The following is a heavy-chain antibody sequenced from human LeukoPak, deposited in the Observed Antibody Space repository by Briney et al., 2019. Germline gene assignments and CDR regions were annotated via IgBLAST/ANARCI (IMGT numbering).Heavy chain of an antibody. J-gene: IGHJ4*02. D-gene: IGHD6-19*01. Sequence: PSETLSLTCTVSGGSISSYYWSWIRQPPGKGLEWIGYIYYSGSTYYNPSLKSRVTISVDTSKDQFSLKLSSVTAADTAVYYCAREKLSGYSSGWYDYWGQGTPVTVSS. CDR2: IYYSGST. CDR3: AREKLSGYSSGWYDY. CDR1: GGSISSYY. V-gene: IGHV4-59*12.